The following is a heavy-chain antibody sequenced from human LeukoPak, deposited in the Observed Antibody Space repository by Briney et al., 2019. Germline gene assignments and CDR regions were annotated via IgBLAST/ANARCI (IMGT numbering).Heavy chain of an antibody. V-gene: IGHV4-4*07. CDR3: ARDPSYYYGSGSWYGMDV. CDR2: IYTSGST. J-gene: IGHJ6*02. CDR1: GGAISSYY. Sequence: SETLSLTCTVSGGAISSYYWSWIRQPAAKGLESIGRIYTSGSTNYNPSLKSRVTMSVDTSKNQFSLKLSSVTAADTAVYYCARDPSYYYGSGSWYGMDVWGQGTTVTVSS. D-gene: IGHD3-10*01.